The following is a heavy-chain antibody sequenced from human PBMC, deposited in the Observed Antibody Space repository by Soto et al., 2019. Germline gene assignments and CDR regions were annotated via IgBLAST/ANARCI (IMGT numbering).Heavy chain of an antibody. J-gene: IGHJ6*02. V-gene: IGHV3-23*01. D-gene: IGHD3-22*01. CDR1: GFTFSSYA. Sequence: GGSLRLSCAASGFTFSSYAMSWVRQAPGKGLEWVSAISGSGGSTYYADSVKGRFTISRDNSKNTLYLQMNSLRAEDTAVYYCAFPHSGWHYDSSGYWLLSTYYYYGMDVWGQGTTVTVSS. CDR2: ISGSGGST. CDR3: AFPHSGWHYDSSGYWLLSTYYYYGMDV.